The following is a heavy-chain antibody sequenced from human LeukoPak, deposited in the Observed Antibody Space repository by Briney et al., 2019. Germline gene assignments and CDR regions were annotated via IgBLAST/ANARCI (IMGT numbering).Heavy chain of an antibody. CDR3: AKVQMATAGRWFDP. D-gene: IGHD5-24*01. J-gene: IGHJ5*02. CDR2: INPGGSTT. CDR1: GFTFSRYW. V-gene: IGHV3-74*01. Sequence: GGSLRLSCAASGFTFSRYWIHWVRQAPGKGLEWVSRINPGGSTTTYADSVKGRFTISRDNAKNTVYLQMNSLRAEDTAVYYCAKVQMATAGRWFDPWGQGTLVTVSS.